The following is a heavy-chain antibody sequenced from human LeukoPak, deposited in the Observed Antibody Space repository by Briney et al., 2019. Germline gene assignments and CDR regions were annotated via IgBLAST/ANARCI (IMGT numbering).Heavy chain of an antibody. CDR3: ASDRGYSYGFDY. V-gene: IGHV4-34*01. CDR1: GGSFSGYY. J-gene: IGHJ4*02. CDR2: INHSGST. Sequence: SETLSLTCAVYGGSFSGYYWSWIRQPPGKGLEWFVEINHSGSTNYNPSLKSRVTISVDTSKNQFSLKLSSVTAADTAVYYCASDRGYSYGFDYWGQGSLVTVS. D-gene: IGHD5-18*01.